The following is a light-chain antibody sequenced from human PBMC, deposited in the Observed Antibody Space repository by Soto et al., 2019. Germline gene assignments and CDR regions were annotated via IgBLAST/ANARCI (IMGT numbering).Light chain of an antibody. CDR1: QGISSY. CDR3: QQLNSYPLT. Sequence: DIQLTQSPSFLSASVGDRVTITCRASQGISSYLAWYQQKPGKAPKLLIYAASTLQSGVPSRFSGSGSVTEFTVTISSLHPEDVATYYCQQLNSYPLTVGGGTKVEIK. V-gene: IGKV1-9*01. CDR2: AAS. J-gene: IGKJ4*01.